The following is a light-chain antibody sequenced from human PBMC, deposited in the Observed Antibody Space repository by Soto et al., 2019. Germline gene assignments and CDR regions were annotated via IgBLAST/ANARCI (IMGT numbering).Light chain of an antibody. CDR3: QQYNYWPPPIT. CDR1: QNVSSS. Sequence: EIVMTQSPATLSVSPGARVPLSCRARQNVSSSLAWYQQKPGQAPRLLIHGASTRATGIPARFSGSGSGTEFTLTISSLQSEDFAVYYCQQYNYWPPPITFGQGTRLEIK. CDR2: GAS. V-gene: IGKV3-15*01. J-gene: IGKJ5*01.